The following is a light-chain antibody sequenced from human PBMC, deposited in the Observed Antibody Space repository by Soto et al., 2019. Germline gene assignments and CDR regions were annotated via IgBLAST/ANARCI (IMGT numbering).Light chain of an antibody. V-gene: IGKV3-15*01. CDR1: QSVGPN. J-gene: IGKJ1*01. Sequence: SAATLSVSPGERATLSCSTSQSVGPNLAWYQQRAGQAPRLLIYDTTTRAFGVADRFSGGVSGTEFTLTISSLQSEDFAVYYCQQYNNGPPWPFGPGTKVDIK. CDR2: DTT. CDR3: QQYNNGPPWP.